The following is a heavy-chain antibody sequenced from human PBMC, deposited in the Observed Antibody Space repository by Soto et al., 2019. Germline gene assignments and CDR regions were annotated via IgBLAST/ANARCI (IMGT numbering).Heavy chain of an antibody. V-gene: IGHV4-61*01. Sequence: QVQLQASGPGLVKPSETLSLTCTVSGDSVSSDSSFWSWIRQPPGKGLEWIGSFYYSRSTNYNPSLGSRVTISVDTSRSQFSLKLSSVTAADTAVYYCARGSVYLSAWGQGSLVTVSS. CDR3: ARGSVYLSA. CDR1: GDSVSSDSSF. D-gene: IGHD2-2*02. CDR2: FYYSRST. J-gene: IGHJ5*02.